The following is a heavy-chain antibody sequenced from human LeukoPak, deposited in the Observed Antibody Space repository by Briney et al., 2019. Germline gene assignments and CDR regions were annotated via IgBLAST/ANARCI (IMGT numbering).Heavy chain of an antibody. CDR3: VRNLAVAGTCFDS. D-gene: IGHD6-19*01. CDR2: IYSGGST. CDR1: GFTVSSNY. V-gene: IGHV3-53*01. J-gene: IGHJ4*02. Sequence: GGSLRLSCAASGFTVSSNYMSWVRQAPGKGLEWVSVIYSGGSTYYADSVKGRFTISRDNSKNTLYLQMNSLRAEDTAVYYCVRNLAVAGTCFDSWGQGTLVTVSS.